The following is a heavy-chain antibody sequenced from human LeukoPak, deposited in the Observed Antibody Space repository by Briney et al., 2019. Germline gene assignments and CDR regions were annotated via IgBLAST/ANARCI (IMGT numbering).Heavy chain of an antibody. D-gene: IGHD3-10*01. V-gene: IGHV3-21*01. CDR3: ARNPFYYYGSGSYPT. CDR1: GFTFSSYS. Sequence: PGGSLRLSCAASGFTFSSYSMNWVRQAPGKGLEWVSSISSSSSYIYYADSVKGRFTISRDNAKNPLYLQMNSLRAEDTAVYYCARNPFYYYGSGSYPTWGQGTLVTVSS. CDR2: ISSSSSYI. J-gene: IGHJ5*02.